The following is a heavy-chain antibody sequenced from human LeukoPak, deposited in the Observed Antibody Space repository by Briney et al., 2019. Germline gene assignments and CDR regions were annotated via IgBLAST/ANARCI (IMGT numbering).Heavy chain of an antibody. CDR1: GFTFSSCW. CDR2: IKKDGSEK. D-gene: IGHD1-26*01. Sequence: GGSLRLSCTASGFTFSSCWMSWVRQAPGKGLEWVANIKKDGSEKYYVDSVKGRFTISRDNAKTSLYLQMNSLRAEDTAVYYCARVRVGVGALDYWGQGTLVTVSS. CDR3: ARVRVGVGALDY. J-gene: IGHJ4*02. V-gene: IGHV3-7*01.